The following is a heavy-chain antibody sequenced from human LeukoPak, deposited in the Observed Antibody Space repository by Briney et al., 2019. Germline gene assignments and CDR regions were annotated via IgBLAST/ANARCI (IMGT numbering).Heavy chain of an antibody. D-gene: IGHD3-16*01. Sequence: GGSLRLSCAASGFTFSSHEMNWVRQAPGKGLEWVSYISSSGSTIYYADSVKGRFTISRDNAKNSLYLQMNSLRAEDTAVYYCARGNYDYVWGSFWFDPWGQGTLVTVSS. CDR2: ISSSGSTI. CDR3: ARGNYDYVWGSFWFDP. CDR1: GFTFSSHE. V-gene: IGHV3-48*03. J-gene: IGHJ5*02.